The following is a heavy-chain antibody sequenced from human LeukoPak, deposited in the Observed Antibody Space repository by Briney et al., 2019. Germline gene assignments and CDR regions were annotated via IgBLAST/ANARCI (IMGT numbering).Heavy chain of an antibody. CDR2: ISSSGSTI. CDR1: GFTFSDYY. J-gene: IGHJ6*03. CDR3: AREFVAAAGTDYYYYYYMDI. D-gene: IGHD6-13*01. Sequence: GGSLRLSCAASGFTFSDYYMSWIRQAPGKGLEWVSYISSSGSTIYYADSVKGRFTISRDNAKNSLYLQMNSLRAEDTAVYYCAREFVAAAGTDYYYYYYMDIWGKGTTVTVSS. V-gene: IGHV3-11*04.